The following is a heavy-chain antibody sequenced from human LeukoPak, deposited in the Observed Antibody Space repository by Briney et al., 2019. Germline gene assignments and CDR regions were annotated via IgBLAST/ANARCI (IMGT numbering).Heavy chain of an antibody. V-gene: IGHV4-59*08. Sequence: SETLSLTCTVSGGSISTYYWSWIRQPPGKGLEWIGHIYYSGSYSFNPSLKSRVTISVDTSKNQFSLKLTSVTAADTAVYYCARPSHYYGSGSPAMDVWGQGTRSPSP. CDR1: GGSISTYY. D-gene: IGHD3-10*01. J-gene: IGHJ6*02. CDR3: ARPSHYYGSGSPAMDV. CDR2: IYYSGSY.